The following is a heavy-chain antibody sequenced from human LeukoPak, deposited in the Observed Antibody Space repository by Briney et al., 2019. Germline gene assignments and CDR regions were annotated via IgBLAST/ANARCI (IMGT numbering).Heavy chain of an antibody. V-gene: IGHV1-46*01. D-gene: IGHD2-2*02. J-gene: IGHJ4*02. CDR3: ARDLDEGCGSTSCYIPFDY. CDR1: GYTFTSYY. Sequence: GASVKVSCKASGYTFTSYYMHWVRQAPGQGLEWMGIINPSGGSTSYAQKFQGRVTMTRDTSTSTVYMELSSLRSEDTAVYYCARDLDEGCGSTSCYIPFDYWGQGTLATVSS. CDR2: INPSGGST.